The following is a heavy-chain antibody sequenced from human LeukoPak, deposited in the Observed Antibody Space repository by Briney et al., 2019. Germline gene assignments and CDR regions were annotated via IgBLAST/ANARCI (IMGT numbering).Heavy chain of an antibody. CDR2: ISGSGGST. V-gene: IGHV3-23*01. D-gene: IGHD2-15*01. CDR1: GFTVSSNY. Sequence: GGSLRLSCAASGFTVSSNYMSWVRQAPGKGLEWVSTISGSGGSTYYADSVKGRFTISRDNSKNTLYLQMNSLRAEDTAVYYCAKDSAVAVFGHNWFDPWGQGTLVTVSS. J-gene: IGHJ5*02. CDR3: AKDSAVAVFGHNWFDP.